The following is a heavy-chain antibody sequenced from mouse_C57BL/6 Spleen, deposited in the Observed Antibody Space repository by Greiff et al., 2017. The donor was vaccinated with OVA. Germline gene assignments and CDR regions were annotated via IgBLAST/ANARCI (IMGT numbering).Heavy chain of an antibody. J-gene: IGHJ4*01. CDR1: GYSITSGYY. CDR2: ISYDGSN. CDR3: ARYDYDGDYYAMDY. V-gene: IGHV3-6*01. D-gene: IGHD2-4*01. Sequence: EVKLQESGPGLVKPSQSLSLTCSVTGYSITSGYYWHWIRQFPGNKLEWMGYISYDGSNNYNPSLKNRISITRDTSKNQFFLKLNSVTTEDTATYYCARYDYDGDYYAMDYWGQGTSVTVSS.